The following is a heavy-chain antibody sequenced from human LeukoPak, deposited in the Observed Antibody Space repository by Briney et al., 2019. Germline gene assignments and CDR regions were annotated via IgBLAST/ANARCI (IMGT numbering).Heavy chain of an antibody. V-gene: IGHV3-23*01. CDR2: ISGSGVTT. Sequence: GGSLRLSCTASGFTLSSCAMSWVRQAPGKGLECVSTISGSGVTTRYADSVRGRFTISRDSSKNTLYLQMNSLRAEDTAIYYCTKGPWDLPHAFDIWGLGTMVTVSS. CDR1: GFTLSSCA. D-gene: IGHD1-26*01. CDR3: TKGPWDLPHAFDI. J-gene: IGHJ3*02.